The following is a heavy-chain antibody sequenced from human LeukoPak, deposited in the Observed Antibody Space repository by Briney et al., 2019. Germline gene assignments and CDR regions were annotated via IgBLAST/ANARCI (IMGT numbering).Heavy chain of an antibody. Sequence: PGGSLRLSCAASGFTFSSYEMNWVRQAPGKGLEWVSYISSSGSTIYYADSVKGRFTISRDNSKNTLYLQMNSLRAEDTAVYYCAKTSERWLQTYYFDYWGQGTLVTVSS. CDR3: AKTSERWLQTYYFDY. D-gene: IGHD5-24*01. CDR1: GFTFSSYE. CDR2: ISSSGSTI. V-gene: IGHV3-48*03. J-gene: IGHJ4*02.